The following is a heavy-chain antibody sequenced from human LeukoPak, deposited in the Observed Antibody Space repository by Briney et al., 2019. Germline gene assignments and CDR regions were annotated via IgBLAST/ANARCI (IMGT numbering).Heavy chain of an antibody. D-gene: IGHD6-13*01. Sequence: PSETLSLTCTVSGGSISSGGYYWSWIRQHAGKGLEWIGYIYYSGSTYYNPSLKSRVTISVDTSKNQFSLKLSSVTAADTAVYYCARMSSAIAAAGRGWFDPWGQGTLVTVSS. CDR1: GGSISSGGYY. CDR3: ARMSSAIAAAGRGWFDP. CDR2: IYYSGST. J-gene: IGHJ5*02. V-gene: IGHV4-31*03.